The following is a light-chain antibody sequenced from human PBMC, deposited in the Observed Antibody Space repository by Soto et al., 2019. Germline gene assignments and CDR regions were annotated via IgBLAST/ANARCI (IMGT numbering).Light chain of an antibody. CDR2: DVN. Sequence: QSALTQPASVSGSPGQSITISCTGTSSDVGAYTFVSWYQQHPDKVPKLMIFDVNSRPSGVSDRSAGSKSGNTASLTISGLHHEDEAAYYCSSYTSSSTQVFGSGTKVTVL. J-gene: IGLJ1*01. V-gene: IGLV2-14*03. CDR3: SSYTSSSTQV. CDR1: SSDVGAYTF.